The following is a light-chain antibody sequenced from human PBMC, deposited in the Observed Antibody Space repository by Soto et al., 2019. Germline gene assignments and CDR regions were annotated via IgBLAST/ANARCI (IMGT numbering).Light chain of an antibody. J-gene: IGKJ3*01. V-gene: IGKV1-33*01. CDR1: QDISNY. CDR2: DAS. CDR3: QQYDQLPFT. Sequence: DIQMIQSPSSLSASVGDRVTITCQASQDISNYLNWYHQKPGKAPKLLIYDASNLETGVPSMFSGSGSATEFTFTINSLHPEDIATYYCQQYDQLPFTFGPGTKVDI.